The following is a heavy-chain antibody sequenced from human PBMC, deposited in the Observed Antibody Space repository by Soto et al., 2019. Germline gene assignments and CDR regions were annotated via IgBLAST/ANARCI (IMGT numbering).Heavy chain of an antibody. V-gene: IGHV1-24*01. Sequence: GASVKVSCKVSGYTLTELSMHWVRQAPGKGLEWMGGFDPEDGETIYAQKFQGRVTMTEDTSTDTAYMELSSLRSEDTAVYYCATLSFGGFNDAFDIWGQGTMVTVSS. CDR3: ATLSFGGFNDAFDI. J-gene: IGHJ3*02. CDR2: FDPEDGET. CDR1: GYTLTELS. D-gene: IGHD3-10*01.